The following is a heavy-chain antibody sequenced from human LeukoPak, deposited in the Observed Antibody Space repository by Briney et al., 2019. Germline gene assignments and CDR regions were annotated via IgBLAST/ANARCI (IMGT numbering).Heavy chain of an antibody. CDR1: GFTFSSYA. CDR2: ISGSGGST. CDR3: AKDPRRRVTEIGIDY. Sequence: GGSLRLSCAASGFTFSSYAMSWVRQSPGKGLEWVSAISGSGGSTYYADSVKGRFTISRDNSNNTLYLQMNSLRAADTALNYWAKDPRRRVTEIGIDYGGQGTRITVSS. D-gene: IGHD5-18*01. V-gene: IGHV3-23*01. J-gene: IGHJ4*02.